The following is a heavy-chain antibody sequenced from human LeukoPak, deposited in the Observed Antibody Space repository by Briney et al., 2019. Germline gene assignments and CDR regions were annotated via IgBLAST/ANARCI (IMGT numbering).Heavy chain of an antibody. V-gene: IGHV5-51*01. Sequence: GESLKISCKGSGYSFTIYWIGWVRQMPGKGLEWMGIIYPGDSDTRYSPSFQGQVTISADKSINTAYLQWSSLKASDTAMYYCAXXXXLFGEINNNWFDPWGQGTLVTVSS. CDR2: IYPGDSDT. D-gene: IGHD3-16*01. J-gene: IGHJ5*02. CDR3: AXXXXLFGEINNNWFDP. CDR1: GYSFTIYW.